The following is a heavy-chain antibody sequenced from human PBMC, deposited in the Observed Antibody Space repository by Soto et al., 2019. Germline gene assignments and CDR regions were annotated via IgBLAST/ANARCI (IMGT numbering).Heavy chain of an antibody. CDR2: VYYTGST. J-gene: IGHJ4*02. CDR1: GGSISGSY. Sequence: SVTLPLTCRVSGGSISGSYVSWRRQSPGKGLEWLGYVYYTGSTNYSPSLRSRVSISVDTSKNEFSLRLSSVTAADTAVYFCARSVAVPGAHIDYWGQGTQVTVSS. D-gene: IGHD6-19*01. V-gene: IGHV4-59*01. CDR3: ARSVAVPGAHIDY.